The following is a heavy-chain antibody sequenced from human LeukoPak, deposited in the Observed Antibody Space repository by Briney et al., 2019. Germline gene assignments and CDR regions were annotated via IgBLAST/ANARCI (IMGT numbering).Heavy chain of an antibody. CDR1: GGTFSSYA. CDR2: IIPILGIA. D-gene: IGHD1-7*01. V-gene: IGHV1-69*10. CDR3: ARSRELRILGSFDY. Sequence: SVKVSCKASGGTFSSYAISWVRQAPGQGLEWMGGIIPILGIANYAQKFQGRVTITADKSTSTAYMELSSLRSEDTAVYYCARSRELRILGSFDYWGQGTLVTVSS. J-gene: IGHJ4*02.